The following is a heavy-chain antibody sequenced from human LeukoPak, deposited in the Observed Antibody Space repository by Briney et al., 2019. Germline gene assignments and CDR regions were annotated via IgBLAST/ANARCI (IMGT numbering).Heavy chain of an antibody. CDR2: IIPIFGTA. J-gene: IGHJ6*03. CDR3: ARGVGYCSGGSCYSDYYYYYMDV. Sequence: GASVKVSCKASGGTFSSYAISWVRQAPGQGLEWMGGIIPIFGTANYAQKFQGRVTITADKSTSTAYMELSSLRSEDTAVYYCARGVGYCSGGSCYSDYYYYYMDVWGKGTTVTVSS. D-gene: IGHD2-15*01. V-gene: IGHV1-69*06. CDR1: GGTFSSYA.